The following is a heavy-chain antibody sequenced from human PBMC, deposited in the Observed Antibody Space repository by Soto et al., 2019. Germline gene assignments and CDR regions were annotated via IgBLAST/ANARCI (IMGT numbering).Heavy chain of an antibody. CDR2: IAVGSGNT. Sequence: ASVKVSCKASGFTFTSSAVQGVRQARGQRLEWIGWIAVGSGNTNYAQKFQERVTITRDMSTSTAYMQLSSLRSEDTAVYYCAADGTDYDFWTLDVWGQGTTVTVSS. J-gene: IGHJ6*02. V-gene: IGHV1-58*01. D-gene: IGHD3-3*01. CDR3: AADGTDYDFWTLDV. CDR1: GFTFTSSA.